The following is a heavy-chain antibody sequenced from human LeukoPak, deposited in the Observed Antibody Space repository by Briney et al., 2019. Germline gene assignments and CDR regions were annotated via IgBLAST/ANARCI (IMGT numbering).Heavy chain of an antibody. Sequence: GGSLRLSCAASGFTFRNYWMHWVRQAPGKGLVWVARINSDGSSTNYADSVKGRFTISRDNAKNTLYLQMSSLRAEDTAVYYCARRGTYSTSCYDYWGQGTLVTVSS. CDR2: INSDGSST. V-gene: IGHV3-74*01. D-gene: IGHD6-13*01. CDR3: ARRGTYSTSCYDY. J-gene: IGHJ4*02. CDR1: GFTFRNYW.